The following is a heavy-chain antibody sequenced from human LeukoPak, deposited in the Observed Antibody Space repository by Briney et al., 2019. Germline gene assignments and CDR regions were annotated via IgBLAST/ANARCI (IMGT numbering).Heavy chain of an antibody. V-gene: IGHV1-69*05. CDR3: ARTVVGATTDDAFDI. Sequence: ASVKVSCKTSGGAFSSYAISWVRQAPGQGLEWMGRIIPIFGTANYAQKFQGRVTITTGESTSTAYMELSSLRSEDTAVYYCARTVVGATTDDAFDIWGQGTMVTVSS. CDR1: GGAFSSYA. J-gene: IGHJ3*02. D-gene: IGHD1-26*01. CDR2: IIPIFGTA.